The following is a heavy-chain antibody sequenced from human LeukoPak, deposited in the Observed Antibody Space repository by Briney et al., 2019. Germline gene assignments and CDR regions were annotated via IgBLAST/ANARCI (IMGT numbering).Heavy chain of an antibody. V-gene: IGHV3-74*01. CDR1: GFTFSSYW. Sequence: GGSLRLSCAASGFTFSSYWMHWVRQAPGKGLVWVSRINSDGSSTSYADSVKGRFTMSRDNSKNTLYLQMNSLRAEDTAVYYCAKDRSIAAAGIGTLWGQGTLVTVSS. CDR3: AKDRSIAAAGIGTL. J-gene: IGHJ4*02. D-gene: IGHD6-13*01. CDR2: INSDGSST.